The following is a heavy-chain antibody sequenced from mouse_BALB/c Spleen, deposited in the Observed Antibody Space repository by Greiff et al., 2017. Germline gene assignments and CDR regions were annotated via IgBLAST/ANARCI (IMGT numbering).Heavy chain of an antibody. CDR2: INPSSGYT. J-gene: IGHJ4*01. CDR1: GYTFTSYT. Sequence: QVQLQQSAAELARPGASVKMSCKASGYTFTSYTMHWVKQRPGQGLEWIGYINPSSGYTEYNQKFKDKTTLTADKSSSTAYMQLSSLTSEDSAVYYCARPIYDGLRRRAMDYWGQGTSVTVSS. V-gene: IGHV1-4*02. D-gene: IGHD2-3*01. CDR3: ARPIYDGLRRRAMDY.